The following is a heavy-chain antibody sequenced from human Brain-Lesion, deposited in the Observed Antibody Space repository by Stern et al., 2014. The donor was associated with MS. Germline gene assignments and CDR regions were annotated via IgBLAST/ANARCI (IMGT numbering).Heavy chain of an antibody. CDR1: GDSISSYTHY. CDR3: AKHACTGAACPFDL. J-gene: IGHJ4*02. Sequence: VQLVESGPGLVKPSETLSLTCAVSGDSISSYTHYWAWIRQPPGKGLEWIGSVYYSGATYYKPSLKSPVTISVDKSKTHFSLGLNSVTAADTAVYYCAKHACTGAACPFDLWGQGTLVTVSS. V-gene: IGHV4-39*01. CDR2: VYYSGAT. D-gene: IGHD2-8*02.